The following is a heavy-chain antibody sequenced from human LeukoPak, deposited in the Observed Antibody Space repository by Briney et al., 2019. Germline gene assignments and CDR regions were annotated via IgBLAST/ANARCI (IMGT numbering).Heavy chain of an antibody. Sequence: GGSLRLSCAASGFTFSSYSMNWVRQAPGKGLEWVSSISSSSSYIYYADSVKGRFTISRDNAKNSLYLQMNSLRAEDTAVYYCAKGTGYCDSSGYDPFDIWGQGTMVTVSS. D-gene: IGHD3-22*01. V-gene: IGHV3-21*01. CDR1: GFTFSSYS. CDR3: AKGTGYCDSSGYDPFDI. CDR2: ISSSSSYI. J-gene: IGHJ3*02.